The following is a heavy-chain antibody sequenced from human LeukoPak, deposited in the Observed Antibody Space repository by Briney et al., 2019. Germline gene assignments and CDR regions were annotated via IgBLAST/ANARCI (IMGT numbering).Heavy chain of an antibody. V-gene: IGHV1-18*01. D-gene: IGHD3-10*02. Sequence: GASVKVSCKASGYTFTSCGISWVRQAPGQGLEWMGWISAYNGNTNYAQKLQGRVTMTTDTSTSTAYMELSSLRSEDTAVYYCARDATFGELLPGSYWGQGTLVTVSS. CDR2: ISAYNGNT. CDR3: ARDATFGELLPGSY. CDR1: GYTFTSCG. J-gene: IGHJ4*02.